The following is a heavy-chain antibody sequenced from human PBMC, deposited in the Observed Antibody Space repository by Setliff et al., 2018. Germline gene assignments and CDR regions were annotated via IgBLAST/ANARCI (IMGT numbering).Heavy chain of an antibody. CDR3: AGGQPLVRKYYYYMDV. J-gene: IGHJ6*03. V-gene: IGHV1-69*13. CDR2: IIPMFGT. D-gene: IGHD3-10*01. CDR1: GGTFSSYV. Sequence: SVKVSCKASGGTFSSYVISWVREAPGQGLEWMGGIIPMFGTNYAQKFQGRVTITADESTSTAYMELSSLGSEDTAVYYCAGGQPLVRKYYYYMDVWGKGTTVTGSS.